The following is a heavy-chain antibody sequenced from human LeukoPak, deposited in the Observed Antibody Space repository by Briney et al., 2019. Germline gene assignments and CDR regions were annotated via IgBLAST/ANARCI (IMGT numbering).Heavy chain of an antibody. V-gene: IGHV3-9*01. Sequence: GGSLRVSCAASGFTFDDYAMHWVRQAPGKGLEWVSGISWNSGSIGYADSVKGRFTISRDNAKNSLYLQMNSLRAEDTALYYCAANYDSSGYYHNWFDPWGQGTLVTVSS. D-gene: IGHD3-22*01. CDR2: ISWNSGSI. CDR3: AANYDSSGYYHNWFDP. J-gene: IGHJ5*02. CDR1: GFTFDDYA.